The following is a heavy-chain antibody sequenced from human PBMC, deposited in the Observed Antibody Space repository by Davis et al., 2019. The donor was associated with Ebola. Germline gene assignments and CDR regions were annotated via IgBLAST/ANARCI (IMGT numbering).Heavy chain of an antibody. CDR2: INAGNGNT. CDR3: AREPRYGDYTHHDYYGMDV. Sequence: AALVKVSCKASGYTFTSYAMHWVRQAPGQRLEWMGWINAGNGNTKYSQKFQGRVTITADKSTSTAYMELSSLRSEDTAVYYCAREPRYGDYTHHDYYGMDVWGQGTTVTVSS. V-gene: IGHV1-3*01. D-gene: IGHD4-17*01. J-gene: IGHJ6*02. CDR1: GYTFTSYA.